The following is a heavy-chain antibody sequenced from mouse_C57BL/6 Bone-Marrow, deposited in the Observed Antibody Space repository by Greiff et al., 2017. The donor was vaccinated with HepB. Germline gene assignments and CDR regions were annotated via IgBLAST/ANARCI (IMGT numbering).Heavy chain of an antibody. D-gene: IGHD1-1*01. V-gene: IGHV5-17*01. Sequence: EVQLMESGGGLVKPGGSLKLSCAASGFTFSDYGMHWVRQAPEKGLEWVAYISSGSSTIYYADTAKGRFTISRDNAKNTLFLQMTSLRSEDTAMYYCARDYGSSYWYFDVWGTGTTVTVSS. CDR1: GFTFSDYG. J-gene: IGHJ1*03. CDR3: ARDYGSSYWYFDV. CDR2: ISSGSSTI.